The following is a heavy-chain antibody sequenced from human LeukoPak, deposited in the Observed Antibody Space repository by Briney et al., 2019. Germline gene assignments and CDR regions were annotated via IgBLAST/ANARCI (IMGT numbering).Heavy chain of an antibody. V-gene: IGHV3-7*03. D-gene: IGHD2-2*01. CDR3: AKMPDFDY. J-gene: IGHJ4*02. CDR2: IKQDGSAK. CDR1: EFTISRYW. Sequence: GGSLRLSCVASEFTISRYWMSWVRQAPGKGLEWVANIKQDGSAKNYVDSVKGRFAISRDNAKNSLYLQMNSLRSEDTAVYYCAKMPDFDYWGQGTLVTVSP.